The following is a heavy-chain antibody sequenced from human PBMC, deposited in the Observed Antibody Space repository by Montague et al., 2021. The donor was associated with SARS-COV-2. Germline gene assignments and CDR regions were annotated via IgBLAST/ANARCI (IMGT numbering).Heavy chain of an antibody. CDR1: GFNFNHYA. V-gene: IGHV3-23*01. D-gene: IGHD1-26*01. J-gene: IGHJ4*02. CDR3: AKAAYMPYSGSYWDS. Sequence: SLSLSCAASGFNFNHYALIWVRQAPGKGLAWVSGISGVGDDPYTAYSVRGRFTISRDNFKKTLSLQMNSLRAEDSAIYYCAKAAYMPYSGSYWDSWGQGALVTVSS. CDR2: ISGVGDDP.